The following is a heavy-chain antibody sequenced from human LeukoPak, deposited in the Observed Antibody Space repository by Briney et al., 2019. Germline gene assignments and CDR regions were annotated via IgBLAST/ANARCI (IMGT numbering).Heavy chain of an antibody. V-gene: IGHV1-69*04. J-gene: IGHJ4*02. CDR3: ARDKVGRGVADY. CDR2: IIPILGIA. D-gene: IGHD3-10*01. Sequence: SVTVSCKASGGTFSSYAISWVRQAPGQGLEWMGRIIPILGIANYAQKFQGRVTITADKSTSTAYMGLSSLRSEDTAVYYCARDKVGRGVADYWGQGTLVTVSS. CDR1: GGTFSSYA.